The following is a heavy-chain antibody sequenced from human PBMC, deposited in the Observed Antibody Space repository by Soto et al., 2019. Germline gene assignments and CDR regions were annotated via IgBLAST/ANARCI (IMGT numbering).Heavy chain of an antibody. CDR3: ARDQVEQLVPGPYFQH. J-gene: IGHJ1*01. CDR1: GGTFSSYT. CDR2: IIPILGIA. Sequence: QVQLVQSGAEVKKPGSSVKVSCKASGGTFSSYTISWVRQAPGQGLEWMGRIIPILGIANYAQKFQGRVTITADKSTSTAYMELSSLRSEDTAVYYCARDQVEQLVPGPYFQHWGQGTLVTVSS. V-gene: IGHV1-69*08. D-gene: IGHD6-13*01.